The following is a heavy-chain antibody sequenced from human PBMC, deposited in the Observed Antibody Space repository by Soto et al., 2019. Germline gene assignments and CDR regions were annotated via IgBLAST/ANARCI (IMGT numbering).Heavy chain of an antibody. Sequence: EVQLVESGGGLVQPGRSLRLSCAASGFTFDDYAMHWVRQAPGKGLEWVSGISWNSGSIGYADSVKGRFTISRDNAKNSLYLQMNSLRAEDTALYYCAKDNKGKWEPLGAFDIWGQGTMVTVSS. CDR1: GFTFDDYA. J-gene: IGHJ3*02. CDR3: AKDNKGKWEPLGAFDI. CDR2: ISWNSGSI. V-gene: IGHV3-9*01. D-gene: IGHD1-26*01.